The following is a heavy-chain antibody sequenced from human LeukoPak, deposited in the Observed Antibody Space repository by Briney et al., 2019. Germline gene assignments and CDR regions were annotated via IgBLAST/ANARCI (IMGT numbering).Heavy chain of an antibody. J-gene: IGHJ4*02. CDR1: GFTFSSYS. CDR2: ISSSSSTI. CDR3: ARKVPLAIDY. V-gene: IGHV3-48*01. Sequence: GGSLRLSCAASGFTFSSYSMNWVRQAPGKGLEWVSYISSSSSTIDYADSVKGRFTISRDNAKNSLYLQMNSLRAEDTAVYYCARKVPLAIDYWGQGTLVTVSS. D-gene: IGHD5-12*01.